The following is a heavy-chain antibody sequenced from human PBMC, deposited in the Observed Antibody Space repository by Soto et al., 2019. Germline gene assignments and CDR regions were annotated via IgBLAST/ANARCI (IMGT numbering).Heavy chain of an antibody. V-gene: IGHV4-31*03. J-gene: IGHJ4*02. CDR3: ARDLYYDSSGYPEGY. CDR1: GGSISSGGYY. CDR2: IYYSGST. D-gene: IGHD3-22*01. Sequence: SETLSLTCTVSGGSISSGGYYWSWIRQHPGKGLEWIGYIYYSGSTYYNPSLKSRVTISVDTSKNQFSLKLSSVTAADTALYYCARDLYYDSSGYPEGYWGQGTLVTVSS.